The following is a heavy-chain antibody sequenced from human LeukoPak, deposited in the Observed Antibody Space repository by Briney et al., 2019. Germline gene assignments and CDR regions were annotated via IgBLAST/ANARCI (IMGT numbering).Heavy chain of an antibody. CDR3: ARADSVTDGDYPYWYMDV. CDR1: GFTLTGYY. CDR2: SKPNSGDT. Sequence: ASVKVSCKASGFTLTGYYMHWVRQDARQGRHWMGWSKPNSGDTDYAQKFQGRVTMTRDTSISTVYMELSSLRSDDTAVYYCARADSVTDGDYPYWYMDVWGKGTTVTVSS. V-gene: IGHV1-2*02. J-gene: IGHJ6*03. D-gene: IGHD2-8*01.